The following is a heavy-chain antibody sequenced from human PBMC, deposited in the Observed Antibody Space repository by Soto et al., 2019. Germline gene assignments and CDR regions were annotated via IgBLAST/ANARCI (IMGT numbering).Heavy chain of an antibody. CDR2: IYYSGSS. J-gene: IGHJ4*02. CDR3: ARTTVITYTGDVFYYFDY. CDR1: GGSIGSGDYY. V-gene: IGHV4-30-4*01. D-gene: IGHD4-17*01. Sequence: PSETLSLTCTVSGGSIGSGDYYWSWIRQPPGKGLERLGYIYYSGSSYYNPSLKSRITMSVDTSKNQFSLKLSSVTAADTAVYYCARTTVITYTGDVFYYFDYWGRGTLVTVSS.